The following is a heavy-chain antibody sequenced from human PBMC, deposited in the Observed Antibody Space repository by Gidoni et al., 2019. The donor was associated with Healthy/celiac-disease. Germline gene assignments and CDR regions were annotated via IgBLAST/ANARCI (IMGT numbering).Heavy chain of an antibody. J-gene: IGHJ4*02. CDR1: VSSFPSYW. D-gene: IGHD2-15*01. CDR2: IYPGDSDT. CDR3: ARPYCSGGSCYFPDD. V-gene: IGHV5-51*01. Sequence: EVHLVPSGAAVKKPGESLKISCKGSVSSFPSYWIGWVRQMPGKGLEWMGIIYPGDSDTKYSPAFQGQVTSAADKSISTAYLQWSSLKASDTAMYYCARPYCSGGSCYFPDDWGQGTLVTVSS.